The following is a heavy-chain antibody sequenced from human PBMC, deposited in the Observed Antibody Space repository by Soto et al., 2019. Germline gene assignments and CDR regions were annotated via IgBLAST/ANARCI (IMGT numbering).Heavy chain of an antibody. CDR2: INPFDGSR. CDR1: GYIFTSYY. CDR3: AKEPPTRGPDFDS. J-gene: IGHJ4*02. Sequence: ASVKVSCKASGYIFTSYYIHWVRQAPGQGLEWMGWINPFDGSRMFAQSFQGRVTMTRDTSTSTVYMEVSSLRSEDTAVYYCAKEPPTRGPDFDSWGQGTLVTVSS. D-gene: IGHD2-2*01. V-gene: IGHV1-46*01.